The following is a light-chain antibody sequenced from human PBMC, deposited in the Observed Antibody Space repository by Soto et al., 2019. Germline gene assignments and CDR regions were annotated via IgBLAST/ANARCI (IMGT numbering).Light chain of an antibody. CDR3: QQYNNWPPWT. Sequence: EIFMTQSPATLSVSPGERATLSCRASQSVSSNLAWYQQKPGQAPRLLIYGASTRATGIPARFSGSGSGTEFTLTISSLQSEDFAVYYCQQYNNWPPWTFGPGTKVEIK. V-gene: IGKV3-15*01. J-gene: IGKJ1*01. CDR1: QSVSSN. CDR2: GAS.